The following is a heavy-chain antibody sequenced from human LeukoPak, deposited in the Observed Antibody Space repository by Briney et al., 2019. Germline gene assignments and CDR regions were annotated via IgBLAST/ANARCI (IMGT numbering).Heavy chain of an antibody. Sequence: SETLSLTCAVYGGSFSGYYWSWIRQPPGKGLEWIGEINHGGSTNYNPSLKSRVTISVDTSKNQFSLKLSSVTAADTAVYYCARGSVYDYVWGSYRSPFDYWGQGTLVTVSS. CDR2: INHGGST. D-gene: IGHD3-16*02. V-gene: IGHV4-34*01. CDR3: ARGSVYDYVWGSYRSPFDY. CDR1: GGSFSGYY. J-gene: IGHJ4*02.